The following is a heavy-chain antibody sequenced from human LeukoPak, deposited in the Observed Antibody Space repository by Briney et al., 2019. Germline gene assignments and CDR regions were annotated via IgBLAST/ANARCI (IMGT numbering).Heavy chain of an antibody. Sequence: GGSLRLSCAASGFTFSSYAMSWVRQAPGKGLEWVSAISGSGGSTYYADSVKGRFTISRDNSKNTLYLQMNSLRAEDTAVYYCAKDWDLPIAVAGRDSTDYWGQGTLVTVSS. V-gene: IGHV3-23*01. CDR1: GFTFSSYA. D-gene: IGHD6-19*01. J-gene: IGHJ4*02. CDR2: ISGSGGST. CDR3: AKDWDLPIAVAGRDSTDY.